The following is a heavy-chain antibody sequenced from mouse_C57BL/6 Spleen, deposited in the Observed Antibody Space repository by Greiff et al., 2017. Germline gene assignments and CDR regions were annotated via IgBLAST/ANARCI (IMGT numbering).Heavy chain of an antibody. CDR2: INYDGSST. J-gene: IGHJ2*01. CDR3: ARGNTGDFDY. D-gene: IGHD5-1-1*01. V-gene: IGHV5-16*01. Sequence: EVQVVESEGGLVQPGSSMKLSCTASGFTFSDYYMAWVRQVPEKGLEWVANINYDGSSTYYLDSLKSRFIISRDNAKNILYLQMSSLKSEDTATYYCARGNTGDFDYWGQGTTLTVSS. CDR1: GFTFSDYY.